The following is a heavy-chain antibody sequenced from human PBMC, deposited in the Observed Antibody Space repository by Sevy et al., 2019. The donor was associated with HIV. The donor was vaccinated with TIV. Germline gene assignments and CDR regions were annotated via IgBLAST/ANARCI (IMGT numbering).Heavy chain of an antibody. V-gene: IGHV3-30-3*01. D-gene: IGHD6-13*01. CDR3: AREGAAAGTDWFDP. CDR2: ISYDGSNK. J-gene: IGHJ5*02. CDR1: GFTFSSYA. Sequence: GGSLRLSCAASGFTFSSYAMYWVRQAPGKGLEWVAVISYDGSNKYYADSVKGRFTISRDNSKNTLYLQMNSLRAEDTAVYYCAREGAAAGTDWFDPWGQGTLVTVSS.